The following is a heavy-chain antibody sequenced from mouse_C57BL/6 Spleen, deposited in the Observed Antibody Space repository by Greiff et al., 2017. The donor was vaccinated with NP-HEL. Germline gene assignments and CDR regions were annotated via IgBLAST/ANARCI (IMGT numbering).Heavy chain of an antibody. CDR2: IYPGDGDT. CDR1: GYAFSSSW. J-gene: IGHJ4*01. D-gene: IGHD3-1*01. CDR3: ARGGLDAMDY. V-gene: IGHV1-82*01. Sequence: VKLMESGPELVKPGASVKISCKASGYAFSSSWMNWVKQRPGKGLEWIGRIYPGDGDTNYNGKFKGKATLTADKSSSTAYMQLSSLTSEDSAVYFCARGGLDAMDYWGQGTSVTVSS.